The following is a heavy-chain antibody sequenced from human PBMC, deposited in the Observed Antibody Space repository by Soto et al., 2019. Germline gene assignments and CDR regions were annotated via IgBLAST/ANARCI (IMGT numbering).Heavy chain of an antibody. Sequence: GASVKVSCKASGGTFSSYTISWVRQAPGQGLEWMGRIIPILGIANYAQKFQGRVTITADKSTSTAYMELSSLRSEDTAVYYCARDRDDILTGYFIPLDYWGQGTLVTVSS. CDR2: IIPILGIA. D-gene: IGHD3-9*01. V-gene: IGHV1-69*04. CDR1: GGTFSSYT. CDR3: ARDRDDILTGYFIPLDY. J-gene: IGHJ4*02.